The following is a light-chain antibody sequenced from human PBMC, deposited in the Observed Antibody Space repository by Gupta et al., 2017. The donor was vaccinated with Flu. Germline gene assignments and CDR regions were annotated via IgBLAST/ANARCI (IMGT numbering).Light chain of an antibody. Sequence: DIQMAQSPSSMSASVGARVTITCRASQSIRSYLNWYQQKPGKAPKLLIYAPSSLQSEVPSRFTGRGSGRDFTLTISSLQPGDFATYYGHQSYSTRLTFGGGTKVEIK. J-gene: IGKJ4*01. CDR3: HQSYSTRLT. CDR1: QSIRSY. V-gene: IGKV1-39*01. CDR2: APS.